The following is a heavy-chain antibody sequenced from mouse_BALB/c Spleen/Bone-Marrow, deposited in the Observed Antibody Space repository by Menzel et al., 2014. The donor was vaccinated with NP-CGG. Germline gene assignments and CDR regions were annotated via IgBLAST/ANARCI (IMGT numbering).Heavy chain of an antibody. Sequence: EVQLQQSGTVLARPGASVKMSCKASGYSFISYWMHWVKQRPGQGLEWIGAIYPGNSDASYNQKVKGKAKLTAVTSASTAYVELISLTKEDSAVYYCTRGGVYDYDGGFAYWGQGTLVTVSA. CDR3: TRGGVYDYDGGFAY. J-gene: IGHJ3*01. V-gene: IGHV1-5*01. CDR2: IYPGNSDA. CDR1: GYSFISYW. D-gene: IGHD2-4*01.